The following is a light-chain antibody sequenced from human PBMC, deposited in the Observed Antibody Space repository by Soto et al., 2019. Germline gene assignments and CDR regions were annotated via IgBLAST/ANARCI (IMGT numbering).Light chain of an antibody. CDR1: NSDVGGFNL. V-gene: IGLV2-23*03. Sequence: QSALTQPASVSGSPGQSITISCTGTNSDVGGFNLVSWYQLHPVKAPKLIIYAGSKRPSGVSNRFSASKSGNTASLTISGLQAEDEADYYCCSYAGSSTFVVFGGGTKVTVL. CDR3: CSYAGSSTFVV. CDR2: AGS. J-gene: IGLJ2*01.